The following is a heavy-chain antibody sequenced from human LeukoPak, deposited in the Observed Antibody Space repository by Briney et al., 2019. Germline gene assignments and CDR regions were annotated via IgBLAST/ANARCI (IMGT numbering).Heavy chain of an antibody. CDR2: INHSGST. V-gene: IGHV4-34*01. J-gene: IGHJ6*02. Sequence: SETLSLTCAVYGGSFSGYYWSWIRQPPGKGLEWIGEINHSGSTNYNPSLKSRVTISVDTSKNQFSLKLSSVTAADTAVYYCARVRGVPAGYYYYGMDVWGQGTTVTVSS. CDR3: ARVRGVPAGYYYYGMDV. D-gene: IGHD3-10*01. CDR1: GGSFSGYY.